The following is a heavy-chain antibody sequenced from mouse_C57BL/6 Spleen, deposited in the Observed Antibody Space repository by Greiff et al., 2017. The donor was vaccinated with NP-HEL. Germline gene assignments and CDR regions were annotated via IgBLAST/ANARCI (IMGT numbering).Heavy chain of an antibody. CDR2: IDPSDSYT. V-gene: IGHV1-50*01. J-gene: IGHJ2*01. D-gene: IGHD3-2*02. Sequence: QVQLQQPGAELVKPGASVKLSCKASGYTFTSYWMQWVKQRPGQGLEWIGEIDPSDSYTNYNQKFKGKATLTVDTSSSTAYMQLSSLTSEDSAVYYCEAQATYFDYWGQGTTLTVSS. CDR1: GYTFTSYW. CDR3: EAQATYFDY.